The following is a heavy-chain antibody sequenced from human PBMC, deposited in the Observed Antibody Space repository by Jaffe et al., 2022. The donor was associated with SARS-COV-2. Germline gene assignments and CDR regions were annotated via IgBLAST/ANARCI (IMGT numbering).Heavy chain of an antibody. CDR2: ISYDGSNK. V-gene: IGHV3-30*18. J-gene: IGHJ3*02. Sequence: QVQLVESGGGVVQPGRSLRLSCAASGFTFSSYGMHWVRQAPGKGLEWVAVISYDGSNKYYADSVKGRFTISRDNSKNTLYLQMNSLRAEDTAVYYCAKSMIVVAQSDAFDIWGQGTMVTVSS. D-gene: IGHD3-22*01. CDR1: GFTFSSYG. CDR3: AKSMIVVAQSDAFDI.